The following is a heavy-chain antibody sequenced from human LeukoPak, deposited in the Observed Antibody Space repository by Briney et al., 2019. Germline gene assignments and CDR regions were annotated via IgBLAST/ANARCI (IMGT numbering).Heavy chain of an antibody. V-gene: IGHV3-48*03. CDR1: GFTFISYE. Sequence: GGSLRLSCAASGFTFISYEMNWVRQAPGKGLGWVSYISSSGSTIYYADSVKGRFTISRDNAKISLYLQMDRLRAEDTAVYYCARVYDSSPFDYWGQGTLVTVSS. CDR2: ISSSGSTI. J-gene: IGHJ4*02. CDR3: ARVYDSSPFDY. D-gene: IGHD3-22*01.